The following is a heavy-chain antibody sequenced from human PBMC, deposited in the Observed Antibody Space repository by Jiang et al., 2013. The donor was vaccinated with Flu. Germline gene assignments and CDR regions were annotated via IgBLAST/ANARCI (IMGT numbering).Heavy chain of an antibody. J-gene: IGHJ6*03. CDR3: ATSGQYSSGWYSREGFRGNYYSMDV. CDR2: INHSGIT. D-gene: IGHD6-19*01. Sequence: LLKPSETLSLTCDVYGESFIFYRESFSAYYWSWIRQAPGKGLEWIGEINHSGITNYNPSLQESSHHITRHIQEPSFSLKLTSVTAADTAVYYCATSGQYSSGWYSREGFRGNYYSMDVW. CDR1: GESFIFYRESFSAYY. V-gene: IGHV4-34*01.